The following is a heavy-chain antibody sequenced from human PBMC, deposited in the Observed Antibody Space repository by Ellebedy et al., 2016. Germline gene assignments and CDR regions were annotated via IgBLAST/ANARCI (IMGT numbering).Heavy chain of an antibody. J-gene: IGHJ5*02. CDR1: GYSFTSYW. Sequence: GESLKISXKGSGYSFTSYWISWVRQMPGKGLEWMGRIDPSDSYTNYSPSFQGHVTISADKSISTAYLQWSSLKASDTAMYYCARLGSPGYDKGENWFDPWGQGTLVTVSS. CDR2: IDPSDSYT. V-gene: IGHV5-10-1*01. CDR3: ARLGSPGYDKGENWFDP. D-gene: IGHD5-12*01.